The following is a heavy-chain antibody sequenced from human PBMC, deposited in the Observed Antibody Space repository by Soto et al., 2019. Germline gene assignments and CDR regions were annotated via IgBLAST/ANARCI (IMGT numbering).Heavy chain of an antibody. CDR1: GFTFGDYA. CDR3: TRAPPRLRFLEWSSYYYYYYYMDV. J-gene: IGHJ6*03. Sequence: GGSLRLSCTASGFTFGDYAMSWFRQAPGKGLEWVGFIRSKAYGGTTEYAASVKGRFTISRDDSKSIAYLQMNSLKTEDTAVYYCTRAPPRLRFLEWSSYYYYYYYMDVWGKGTTVTVSS. V-gene: IGHV3-49*03. D-gene: IGHD3-3*01. CDR2: IRSKAYGGTT.